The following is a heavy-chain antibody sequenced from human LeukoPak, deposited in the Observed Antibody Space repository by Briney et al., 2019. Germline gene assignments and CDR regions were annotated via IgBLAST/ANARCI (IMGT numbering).Heavy chain of an antibody. Sequence: GGSLRLSCVVSGFTFSYFGMNWVRQAPGKGLEWVSYISSDSRTVDYADSVKGRLTISRDNARNSLYLQMYTLRAEDTAVYFCARGGAARPDYWGRGTLVSVSS. D-gene: IGHD6-6*01. CDR1: GFTFSYFG. V-gene: IGHV3-48*01. J-gene: IGHJ4*02. CDR2: ISSDSRTV. CDR3: ARGGAARPDY.